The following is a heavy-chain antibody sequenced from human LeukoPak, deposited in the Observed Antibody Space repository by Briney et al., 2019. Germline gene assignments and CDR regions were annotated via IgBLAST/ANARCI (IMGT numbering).Heavy chain of an antibody. Sequence: GGSLRLSCAASGFTFSDYYMSWIRQAPGKGLEWVSYISSSGSTIYYADSVKGRFTISRDNAKNSLYLQMNSLRAEDTALYYCAKEEQLVRNYYYYYMDVWGKGTTVTVSS. CDR2: ISSSGSTI. D-gene: IGHD6-13*01. CDR3: AKEEQLVRNYYYYYMDV. V-gene: IGHV3-11*01. CDR1: GFTFSDYY. J-gene: IGHJ6*03.